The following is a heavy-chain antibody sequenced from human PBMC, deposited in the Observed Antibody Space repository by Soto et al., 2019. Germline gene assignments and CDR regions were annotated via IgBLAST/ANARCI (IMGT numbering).Heavy chain of an antibody. CDR2: TYYRSKWYN. V-gene: IGHV6-1*01. CDR1: GDSVSSNSAA. D-gene: IGHD3-22*01. Sequence: SQTLSLTCAISGDSVSSNSAAWIWIRQSPSRGLEWLGRTYYRSKWYNDYAVSVKSRITINPDTSKNQFSLQLNSVTPEDTAVYYCARDRRPTNYYDSSGYYYYFDYWGQGTLVTVSS. CDR3: ARDRRPTNYYDSSGYYYYFDY. J-gene: IGHJ4*02.